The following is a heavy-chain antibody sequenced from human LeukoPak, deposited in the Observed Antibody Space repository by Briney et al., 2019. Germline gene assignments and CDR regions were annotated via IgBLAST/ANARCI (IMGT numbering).Heavy chain of an antibody. Sequence: PGGSLRLSCAASGFTFGSFWMTWVRQAPGKGLDWVANIKQDGSEKNYVDSVQGRFTISRDNAKNSLYLQMNSLRAEDTAVYYCARDVGYDSSGYYPYYFDYWGRGTLVTVSS. CDR1: GFTFGSFW. D-gene: IGHD3-22*01. CDR2: IKQDGSEK. J-gene: IGHJ4*02. CDR3: ARDVGYDSSGYYPYYFDY. V-gene: IGHV3-7*05.